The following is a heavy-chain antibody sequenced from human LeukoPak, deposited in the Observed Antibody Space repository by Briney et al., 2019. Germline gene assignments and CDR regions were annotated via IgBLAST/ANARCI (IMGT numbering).Heavy chain of an antibody. J-gene: IGHJ3*02. CDR2: IYYSGST. CDR3: ARDGGGTIFGVVTMGAFDI. CDR1: GGSLSSYY. D-gene: IGHD3-3*01. V-gene: IGHV4-59*01. Sequence: PSETLSLTCTVSGGSLSSYYWSCIRQPPGKGLEWIGYIYYSGSTNYNPSLKSRVTISVDTSKNHFSLKLSSVTAADTAVYYCARDGGGTIFGVVTMGAFDIWGQGTMVTVSS.